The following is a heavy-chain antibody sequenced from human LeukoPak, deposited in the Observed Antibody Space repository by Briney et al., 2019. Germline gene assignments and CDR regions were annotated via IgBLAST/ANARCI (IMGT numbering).Heavy chain of an antibody. Sequence: PGGSLRLSCVASGVTFDDYGMHWVRQAPGKGLEWSSGISWISADIRYADSVQGRFTISRDNAKNSLFRQMNSLRLEDPAFYYCARREGTSWAFPTWGQGTLVTVSS. D-gene: IGHD6-13*01. J-gene: IGHJ5*02. V-gene: IGHV3-9*01. CDR3: ARREGTSWAFPT. CDR1: GVTFDDYG. CDR2: ISWISADI.